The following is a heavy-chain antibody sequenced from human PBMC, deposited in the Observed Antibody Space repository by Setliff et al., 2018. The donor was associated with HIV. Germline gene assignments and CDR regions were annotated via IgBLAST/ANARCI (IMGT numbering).Heavy chain of an antibody. D-gene: IGHD1-1*01. Sequence: PGESLKISCKGSGYYFTTFWIAWVRQMPGKGLEWMGFIYPGDSHTTYSPSFQGQVTISVDKSISTVYLQWSNLKASDSAMYYCARTSGARTTDYWGQGTLVTVSS. CDR2: IYPGDSHT. V-gene: IGHV5-51*01. J-gene: IGHJ4*02. CDR1: GYYFTTFW. CDR3: ARTSGARTTDY.